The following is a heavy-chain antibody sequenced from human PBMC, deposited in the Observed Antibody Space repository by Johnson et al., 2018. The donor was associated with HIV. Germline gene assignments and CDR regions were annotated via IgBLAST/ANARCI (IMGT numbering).Heavy chain of an antibody. CDR1: EFSFSTYA. Sequence: EVQLVESGGGVVQPGRSLRLSCAASEFSFSTYAMHWVRQAPGKGLEWVSYISSSGSTIYYADSVKGRFTISRDNAKNSLYLQMNSLRAEDTAVCSCARVLRITQAFDIWGQGTMVTVSS. CDR3: ARVLRITQAFDI. D-gene: IGHD3-10*01. V-gene: IGHV3-48*04. CDR2: ISSSGSTI. J-gene: IGHJ3*02.